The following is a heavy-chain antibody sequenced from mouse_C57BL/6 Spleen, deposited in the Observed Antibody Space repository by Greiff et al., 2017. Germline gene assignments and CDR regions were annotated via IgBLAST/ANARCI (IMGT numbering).Heavy chain of an antibody. Sequence: VKLVESGAELMKPGASVKLSCKATGYTFTGYWIEWVKQRPGHGLEWIGEILPGSGSTNYNEKFKGKATFTADTSSNTAYMQLSSLTTEDSAIYYCARSYQGDWFAYWGQGTLVTVSA. CDR3: ARSYQGDWFAY. J-gene: IGHJ3*01. CDR1: GYTFTGYW. V-gene: IGHV1-9*01. D-gene: IGHD3-2*02. CDR2: ILPGSGST.